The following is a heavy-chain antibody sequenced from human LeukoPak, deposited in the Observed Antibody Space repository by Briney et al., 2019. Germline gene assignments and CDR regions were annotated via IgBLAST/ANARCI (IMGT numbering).Heavy chain of an antibody. Sequence: SQTLSLTCTVSGGSISSGSYSWSWIRQPAGKGLEWIGRIYTSGSTNYNPSLKSRVTISVDTSKNQFSLKLSSVTAADTAVYYCARHGYCSSTSCYEVFDYWGQGTLVTVSS. CDR3: ARHGYCSSTSCYEVFDY. CDR1: GGSISSGSYS. CDR2: IYTSGST. J-gene: IGHJ4*02. V-gene: IGHV4-61*02. D-gene: IGHD2-2*01.